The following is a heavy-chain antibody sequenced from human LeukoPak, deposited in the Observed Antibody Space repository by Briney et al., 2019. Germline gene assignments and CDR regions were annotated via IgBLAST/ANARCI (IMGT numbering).Heavy chain of an antibody. CDR1: GDSVSSNSAA. Sequence: SQTLSLTCAISGDSVSSNSAAWNWIRQSPPRGLEWLGRTYYRSKWYNDYAVSVKSRITINPDTSKNQFSLQLNSVTPEDTAVYYCAREYCSSTSCYLYYFDYWGQGTLVTVSS. CDR3: AREYCSSTSCYLYYFDY. V-gene: IGHV6-1*01. D-gene: IGHD2-2*01. J-gene: IGHJ4*02. CDR2: TYYRSKWYN.